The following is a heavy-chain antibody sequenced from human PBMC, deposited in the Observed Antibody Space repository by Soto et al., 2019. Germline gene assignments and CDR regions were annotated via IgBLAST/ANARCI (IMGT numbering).Heavy chain of an antibody. CDR2: INHSGNT. V-gene: IGHV4-34*01. J-gene: IGHJ4*02. D-gene: IGHD6-19*01. Sequence: PSETLSLTCAVYGDSFSGYYWSWIRQSPGKGLEWVGEINHSGNTNYNPSLKSRVSISIDKAKNQFSLNLTSMTAADTAFYYRARSSSGWYKGSFDYWGLGTLVT. CDR1: GDSFSGYY. CDR3: ARSSSGWYKGSFDY.